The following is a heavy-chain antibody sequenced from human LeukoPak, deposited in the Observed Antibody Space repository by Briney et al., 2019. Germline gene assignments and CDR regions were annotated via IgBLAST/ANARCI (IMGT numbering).Heavy chain of an antibody. V-gene: IGHV4-4*09. D-gene: IGHD5-24*01. J-gene: IGHJ5*02. CDR3: AMSPPRDAWFDP. CDR2: IYDSGST. Sequence: SETLSLTCSVSGASITSDYWNWIRQSPGKGLEWIGFIYDSGSTIYNPSLKSRVTISVDTSKNQFSLKLRSVTAADTAIYYCAMSPPRDAWFDPWGQGSLVTVSS. CDR1: GASITSDY.